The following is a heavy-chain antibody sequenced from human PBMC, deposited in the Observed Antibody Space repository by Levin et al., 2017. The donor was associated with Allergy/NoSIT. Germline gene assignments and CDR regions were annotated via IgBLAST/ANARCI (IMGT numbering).Heavy chain of an antibody. CDR3: ARAVGYSGYGTYYYYYMDV. D-gene: IGHD5-12*01. V-gene: IGHV4-30-2*01. J-gene: IGHJ6*03. CDR1: GGSISSGGYS. CDR2: IYHSGST. Sequence: SCAVSGGSISSGGYSWSWIRQPPGKGLEWIGYIYHSGSTYYNPSLKSRVTISVDRSKNQFSLKLSSVTAADTAVYYCARAVGYSGYGTYYYYYMDVWGKGTTVTVSS.